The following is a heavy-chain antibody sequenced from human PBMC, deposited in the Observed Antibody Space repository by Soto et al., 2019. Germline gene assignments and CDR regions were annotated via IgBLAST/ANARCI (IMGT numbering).Heavy chain of an antibody. D-gene: IGHD6-19*01. CDR1: GFTFSRYW. CDR2: ISGDGVHT. V-gene: IGHV3-74*01. Sequence: EVQLAESGGGLIQPGGSLRLSCATSGFTFSRYWIHWVRQAPGEGLVWVSRISGDGVHTDYAESVKGRFTVSRDIAKSTGYLQMNNLRAEDTAIYYCAKTKQWLVKDYDFGMDVWGQGTTVTVSS. CDR3: AKTKQWLVKDYDFGMDV. J-gene: IGHJ6*02.